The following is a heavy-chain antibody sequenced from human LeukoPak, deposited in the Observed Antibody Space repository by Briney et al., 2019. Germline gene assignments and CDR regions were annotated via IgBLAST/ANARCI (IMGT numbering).Heavy chain of an antibody. D-gene: IGHD6-19*01. CDR3: PTPPYSSSWFDP. V-gene: IGHV3-30*02. CDR1: GFTFSSCS. Sequence: GGSLRLSCAASGFTFSSCSMHWVRQAPGKGLEWVAFIRYDGSNKYYADSVKGRFTISRDNSKNTLYLQMNSLRAEDTAVYYCPTPPYSSSWFDPWGQGTLVTVSS. J-gene: IGHJ5*02. CDR2: IRYDGSNK.